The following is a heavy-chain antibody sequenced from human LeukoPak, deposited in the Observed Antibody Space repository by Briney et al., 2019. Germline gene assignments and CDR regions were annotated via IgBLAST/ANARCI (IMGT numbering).Heavy chain of an antibody. V-gene: IGHV1-2*02. D-gene: IGHD6-13*01. CDR1: GYTFTGYY. Sequence: ASVTDSCMAAGYTFTGYYMHWVRQAPGKGLEWMGWINPNSGGTNYAQKFQGKVTMTRDTSISTAYMELSRLRSDDTAVYYCARYPGIAAAARGDYWGQGTLVTVSS. CDR3: ARYPGIAAAARGDY. J-gene: IGHJ4*02. CDR2: INPNSGGT.